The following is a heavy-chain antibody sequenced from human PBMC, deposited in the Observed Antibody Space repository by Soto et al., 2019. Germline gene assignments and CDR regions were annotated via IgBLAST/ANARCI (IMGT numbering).Heavy chain of an antibody. V-gene: IGHV3-72*01. CDR2: SRSKAYSYTT. Sequence: EVQLVESGGGLVQPGGSLRLSCAASGFTLSGYYMDWVRQAPGKGLEWVGRSRSKAYSYTTQYAASVEGRLTISRDESKNSVFLQMNSLKTEDTAVYYCVRDLGRGIWGQGTMVTVSS. CDR1: GFTLSGYY. D-gene: IGHD3-10*01. J-gene: IGHJ3*02. CDR3: VRDLGRGI.